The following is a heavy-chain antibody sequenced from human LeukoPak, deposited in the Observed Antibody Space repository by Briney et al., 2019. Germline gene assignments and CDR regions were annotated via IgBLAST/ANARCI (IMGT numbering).Heavy chain of an antibody. J-gene: IGHJ3*02. CDR3: ARDCSGGSCYGAFDI. D-gene: IGHD2-15*01. CDR2: IYDSGST. V-gene: IGHV4-30-4*01. Sequence: SETLSLTCTVSGAPIRSGDYYWSWIRQPPGKGLEWIGYIYDSGSTYYNPSLKSRITISVDTSENRFSLKLSSVTATDTAVYYCARDCSGGSCYGAFDIWGQGTMVTVSS. CDR1: GAPIRSGDYY.